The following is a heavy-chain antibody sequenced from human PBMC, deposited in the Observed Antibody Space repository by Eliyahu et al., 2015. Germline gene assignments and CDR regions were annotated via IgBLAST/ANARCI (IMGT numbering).Heavy chain of an antibody. CDR1: GDSTSSSXXY. Sequence: QPQLQESGPGLVKPSETLSLTCSVSGDSTSSSXXYXGWIRXPPGKGLEWIGTIYYSGXTYYNPSLESRVIISVDTSKNQFSLKLTSVTAADTAVYYCARDKGYCTRTSCYTFPHNWFDPWGQGTLVTVSS. J-gene: IGHJ5*02. V-gene: IGHV4-39*07. CDR3: ARDKGYCTRTSCYTFPHNWFDP. D-gene: IGHD2-2*02. CDR2: IYYSGXT.